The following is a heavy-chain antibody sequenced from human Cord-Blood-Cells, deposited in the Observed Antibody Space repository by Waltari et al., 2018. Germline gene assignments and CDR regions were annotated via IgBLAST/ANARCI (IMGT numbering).Heavy chain of an antibody. CDR3: AICITIFGVVPYYYYGMDV. J-gene: IGHJ6*02. CDR2: FDPEDGET. Sequence: QVQLVQSGAEVKKPGASVKVSCKVSGSTLTELSMHWVRQAPGKGLAWMGGFDPEDGETIYAQKFQGRVTMTEDTSTDTAYMELSSLRSEDTAVYYCAICITIFGVVPYYYYGMDVWGQGTTVTVSS. CDR1: GSTLTELS. V-gene: IGHV1-24*01. D-gene: IGHD3-3*01.